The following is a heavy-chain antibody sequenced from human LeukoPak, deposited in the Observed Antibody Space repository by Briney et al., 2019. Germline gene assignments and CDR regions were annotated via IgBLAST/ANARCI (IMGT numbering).Heavy chain of an antibody. V-gene: IGHV3-48*01. CDR1: GFTFSSYS. J-gene: IGHJ4*02. Sequence: GGSLRLSCAASGFTFSSYSMNWVRQAPGKGLEWVSYISSSSSTIYYADSVKGRFTISRDNAKNSLYLQMNSLRAEDTAVYYCAREWRFLEWILDYWGQGTLVTVSS. CDR3: AREWRFLEWILDY. CDR2: ISSSSSTI. D-gene: IGHD3-3*01.